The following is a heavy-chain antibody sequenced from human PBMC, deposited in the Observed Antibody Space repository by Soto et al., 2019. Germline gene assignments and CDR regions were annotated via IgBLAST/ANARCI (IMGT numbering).Heavy chain of an antibody. J-gene: IGHJ5*01. Sequence: EVLLLESGGGLVQPGGSLRLSCTASDFTFGSYAMSWVRQAPGKGLEWVSAIGRSGYDTYYRDSVKGRFTISRDNSRNTLYLQMNSLRGEDTALYYCARGQHGDHDSWGQGTLVTVSS. V-gene: IGHV3-23*01. CDR1: DFTFGSYA. D-gene: IGHD4-17*01. CDR2: IGRSGYDT. CDR3: ARGQHGDHDS.